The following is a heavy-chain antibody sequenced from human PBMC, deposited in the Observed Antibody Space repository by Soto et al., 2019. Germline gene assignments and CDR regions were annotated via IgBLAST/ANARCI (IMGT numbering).Heavy chain of an antibody. J-gene: IGHJ6*02. CDR3: AREYYYDSSGLPKVYGMDV. D-gene: IGHD3-22*01. Sequence: ASVKVSCKASGYTFTSYYMHWVRQAPGQGLEWMGIINPSGGGTSYAQKFQGRVTMTRDTSTSTVYMELSSLRSEDTAVYYCAREYYYDSSGLPKVYGMDVWGQGTTVTVSS. CDR1: GYTFTSYY. CDR2: INPSGGGT. V-gene: IGHV1-46*03.